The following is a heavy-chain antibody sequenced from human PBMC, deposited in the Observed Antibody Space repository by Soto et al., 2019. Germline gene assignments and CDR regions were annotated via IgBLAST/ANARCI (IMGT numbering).Heavy chain of an antibody. Sequence: DSVKVSCKASGYTFRSYGISWVRQTPWQGLEWVGWISAYNGVTHCGPKFQDMIIVTTDTSTDTAYMELRSLRLDDTAVYYSARDWSRYYDNSGLIGFYWGQ. D-gene: IGHD3-22*01. CDR2: ISAYNGVT. V-gene: IGHV1-18*04. CDR1: GYTFRSYG. CDR3: ARDWSRYYDNSGLIGFY. J-gene: IGHJ4*01.